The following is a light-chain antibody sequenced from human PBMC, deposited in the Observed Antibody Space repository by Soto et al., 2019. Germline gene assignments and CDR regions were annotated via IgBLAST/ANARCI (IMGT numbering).Light chain of an antibody. CDR1: QTITTS. V-gene: IGKV1-39*01. CDR3: QQNYSLPIT. J-gene: IGKJ5*01. CDR2: AAS. Sequence: IHMTHAPSSLSASLGDRVTITFRTSQTITTSLNWYRQKPGKAPDLLIYAASSLQSGIPSRFGGRGSGTDFTLTITGLQPEDFATYYCQQNYSLPITFGQGTRLEIK.